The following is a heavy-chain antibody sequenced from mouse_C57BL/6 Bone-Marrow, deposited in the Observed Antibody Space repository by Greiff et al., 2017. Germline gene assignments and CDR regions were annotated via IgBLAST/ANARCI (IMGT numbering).Heavy chain of an antibody. Sequence: VQLQQSVAELVRPGASVKLSCTASGFNITNTYMHWVKQRHEQGLEWIGSIYPANGNTKYTQKFQGKATITEYTSSNTAYLQLSSLTSEDTAVYYCARELVITTVVADYWGQGTTLTVSS. CDR3: ARELVITTVVADY. J-gene: IGHJ2*01. V-gene: IGHV14-3*01. CDR2: IYPANGNT. CDR1: GFNITNTY. D-gene: IGHD1-1*01.